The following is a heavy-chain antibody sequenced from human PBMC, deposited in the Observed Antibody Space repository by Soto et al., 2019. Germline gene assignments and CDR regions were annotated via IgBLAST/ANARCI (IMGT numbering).Heavy chain of an antibody. D-gene: IGHD3-3*01. J-gene: IGHJ6*02. CDR2: ISAYNGNT. CDR3: ATLRFLEWGLGDYYYYYGMDV. V-gene: IGHV1-18*01. CDR1: GYTFTSYG. Sequence: QVQLVQSGAEVKKPGASVKVSCKASGYTFTSYGISWVRQAPGQGLEWMGWISAYNGNTNYAQKLQGRVTMTTDTSTSTAYMELRSLRSDDTAVYYCATLRFLEWGLGDYYYYYGMDVWGQGTTVTVSS.